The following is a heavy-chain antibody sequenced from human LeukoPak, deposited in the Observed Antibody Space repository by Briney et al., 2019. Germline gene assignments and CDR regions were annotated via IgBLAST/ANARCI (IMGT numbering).Heavy chain of an antibody. Sequence: SETLSLTCTVSGGSISSSTFYWGWIRQPPGKGLEWIGNIYYSGSTYYNPSLKSRVTISVDTSKNQFSLKLSSVTAADTAVYYCARGSNYAYYYYYMDVWGKGTTVTVSS. CDR3: ARGSNYAYYYYYMDV. D-gene: IGHD4-11*01. CDR1: GGSISSSTFY. J-gene: IGHJ6*03. CDR2: IYYSGST. V-gene: IGHV4-39*07.